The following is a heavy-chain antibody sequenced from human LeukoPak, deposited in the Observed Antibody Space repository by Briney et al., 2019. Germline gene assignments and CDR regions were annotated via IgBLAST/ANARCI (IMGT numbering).Heavy chain of an antibody. V-gene: IGHV3-11*06. D-gene: IGHD3-10*01. CDR1: GFTFSDYY. J-gene: IGHJ4*02. CDR2: ISSSSGYT. CDR3: ATGSGHYYGSGSYPGH. Sequence: GGSLRLSCAASGFTFSDYYMSWIRQAPGKGLEWVSYISSSSGYTNYADSVKGRFTISRDNAKNSLYLQMNSLRAEDTAVYYCATGSGHYYGSGSYPGHWGQGTLVTVSP.